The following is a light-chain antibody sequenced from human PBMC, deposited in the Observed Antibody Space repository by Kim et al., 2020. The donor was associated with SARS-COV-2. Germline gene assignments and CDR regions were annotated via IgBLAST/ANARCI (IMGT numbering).Light chain of an antibody. CDR1: TGAVTSDQF. CDR2: DTG. Sequence: PGGTVTRAAYSRTGAVTSDQFPYCFQQKPGQAPRTLIYDTGNRHSWTPARFSGSLLGGKAALTLSAAQAEDEADYYCLLSYSDSRVFGGGTQLTVL. V-gene: IGLV7-46*01. CDR3: LLSYSDSRV. J-gene: IGLJ2*01.